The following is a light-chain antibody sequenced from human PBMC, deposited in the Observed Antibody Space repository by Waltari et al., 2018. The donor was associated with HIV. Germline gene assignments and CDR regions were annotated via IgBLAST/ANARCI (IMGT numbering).Light chain of an antibody. CDR2: GAS. V-gene: IGKV1-NL1*01. CDR1: QGISNS. CDR3: QQDYDSLMYT. J-gene: IGKJ2*01. Sequence: DIQMTQSPSSLSASVGDRVPITCRARQGISNSSAWYQQKPGKAPKRRLYGASRLQTVVPSRFSDGGSGTDFALTVSRLQPQDFATYCCQQDYDSLMYTFGQGTKLEIK.